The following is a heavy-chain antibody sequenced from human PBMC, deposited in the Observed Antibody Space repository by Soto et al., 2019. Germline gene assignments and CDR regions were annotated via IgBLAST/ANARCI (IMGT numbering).Heavy chain of an antibody. Sequence: ASVKVSCKASGYTFTSYYMHWVRQAPGQGLEWMGIINPSGGSTSYAQKFQGRVTMTRDTSTSTVYMELSSLRSEDTAVYYCAREMKSYSSSPHFDYWGQGTLVTVSS. V-gene: IGHV1-46*03. D-gene: IGHD6-6*01. J-gene: IGHJ4*02. CDR1: GYTFTSYY. CDR2: INPSGGST. CDR3: AREMKSYSSSPHFDY.